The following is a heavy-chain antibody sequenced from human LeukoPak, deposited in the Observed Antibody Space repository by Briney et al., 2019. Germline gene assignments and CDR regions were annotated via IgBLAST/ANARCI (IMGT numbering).Heavy chain of an antibody. D-gene: IGHD6-19*01. Sequence: PSETLSLTCTVSGGSISSYYWSWIRQPAGKGVEWIGRVYVTGSTNLNPALQSRVTMSVDTSKNQFSLKLTSVTAADTAVYYCARDRQWLVDHWGQGTLVTVSS. CDR3: ARDRQWLVDH. CDR1: GGSISSYY. V-gene: IGHV4-4*07. J-gene: IGHJ5*02. CDR2: VYVTGST.